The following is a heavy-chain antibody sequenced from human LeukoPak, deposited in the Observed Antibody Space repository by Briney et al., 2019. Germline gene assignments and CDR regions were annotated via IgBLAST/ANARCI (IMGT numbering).Heavy chain of an antibody. CDR3: AIYTAMDPADAFDI. D-gene: IGHD5-18*01. V-gene: IGHV1-8*01. CDR2: MNPNRGNT. Sequence: ASVKVSCKASGYTFTSYDFNWLRQPTGQGLEWMGWMNPNRGNTGYAQKFQGRVTMTRNTSISTAYMEPSSLRSEDTAVYYCAIYTAMDPADAFDIWGQGTMVTVSS. CDR1: GYTFTSYD. J-gene: IGHJ3*02.